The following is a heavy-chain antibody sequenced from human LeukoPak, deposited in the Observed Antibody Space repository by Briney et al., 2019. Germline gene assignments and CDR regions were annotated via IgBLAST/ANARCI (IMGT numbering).Heavy chain of an antibody. CDR3: ARGMGIQLWLLPYYFDY. D-gene: IGHD5-18*01. Sequence: GSLRLSCAASGFTFSSYAMSWVRQAPEKGLEWIGEINHSGSTNYNPALKSRVTISLGTSKNQFSLKLSSVTAADTAVYYCARGMGIQLWLLPYYFDYWGQGTLVTVSS. J-gene: IGHJ4*02. CDR1: GFTFSSYA. V-gene: IGHV4-34*01. CDR2: INHSGST.